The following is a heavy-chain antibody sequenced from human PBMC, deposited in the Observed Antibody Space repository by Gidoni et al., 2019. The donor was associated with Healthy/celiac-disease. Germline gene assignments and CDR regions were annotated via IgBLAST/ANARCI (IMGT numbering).Heavy chain of an antibody. D-gene: IGHD1-1*01. CDR1: GFPFDDYS. CDR3: AKGVRWNEYLDYFDY. CDR2: ISWNSGSI. Sequence: EVQLVESGGGLVQPGRSLRLSCSASGFPFDDYSMHWVRQATGKGLEWVSGISWNSGSIGYADSVKGRVTISRENAKNSLYLQMNSLRAEDTALYYCAKGVRWNEYLDYFDYWGQGTLVTVSS. V-gene: IGHV3-9*01. J-gene: IGHJ4*02.